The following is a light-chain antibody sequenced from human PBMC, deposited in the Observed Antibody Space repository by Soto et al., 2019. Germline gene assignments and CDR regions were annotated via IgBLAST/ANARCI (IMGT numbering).Light chain of an antibody. J-gene: IGKJ1*01. CDR1: HGISTY. CDR2: AAS. Sequence: DIQMTQSPSSQSASVEDRVNITCRASHGISTYLNWYQQKPGKAHKLLIYAASSLQSGVPSRFSGSGSETDFTLTISSLQPEDFATYSCQQSYNTTWTFGQGTKVDI. CDR3: QQSYNTTWT. V-gene: IGKV1-39*01.